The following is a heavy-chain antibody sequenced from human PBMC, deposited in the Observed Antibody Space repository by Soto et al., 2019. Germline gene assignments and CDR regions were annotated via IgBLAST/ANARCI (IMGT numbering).Heavy chain of an antibody. CDR3: ARDLSGDYGALDT. CDR2: IWYDGSNK. CDR1: GFPFSTYG. J-gene: IGHJ3*02. D-gene: IGHD4-17*01. V-gene: IGHV3-33*01. Sequence: GGSLRLSCAPCGFPFSTYGMHWARPDTGKGLEWVAVIWYDGSNKVYADSVKGRFTISRDNSKNTLYLQMNSLRAEDTAVYYCARDLSGDYGALDTWGQGTMVTVSS.